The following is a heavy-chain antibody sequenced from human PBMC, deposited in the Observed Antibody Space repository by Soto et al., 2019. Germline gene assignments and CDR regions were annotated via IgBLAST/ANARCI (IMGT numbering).Heavy chain of an antibody. V-gene: IGHV4-4*02. CDR2: IHSSGIT. CDR1: GGSVNNDKW. Sequence: QVQLQESGPGLVKPSGTLTLTCAVSGGSVNNDKWWSWVRQPPGKGLEWIGEIHSSGITNYTPSLRIGARVFGVKFKDQFSVKLTSVTAADTAVYSCAGQWSAGYRAFDPWGQGTLVSVSS. D-gene: IGHD3-9*01. J-gene: IGHJ5*02. CDR3: AGQWSAGYRAFDP.